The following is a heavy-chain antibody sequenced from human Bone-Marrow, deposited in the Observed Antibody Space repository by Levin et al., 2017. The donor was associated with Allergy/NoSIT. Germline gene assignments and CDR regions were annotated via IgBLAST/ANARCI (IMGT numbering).Heavy chain of an antibody. Sequence: PGGSLRLSCTVSGGSISSYYWSWIRQPPGKGLEWIGYIYYSGSPDYNPSLKSRVTISLDTSKKQFSLKLSSVTAADTAVYYCGGSYYGAGSYGPWGQGTLVTVSS. CDR2: IYYSGSP. D-gene: IGHD3-10*01. J-gene: IGHJ5*02. V-gene: IGHV4-59*01. CDR1: GGSISSYY. CDR3: GGSYYGAGSYGP.